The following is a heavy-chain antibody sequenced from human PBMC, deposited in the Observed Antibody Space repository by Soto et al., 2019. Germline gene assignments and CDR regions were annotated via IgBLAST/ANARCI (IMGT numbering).Heavy chain of an antibody. CDR1: GFTFRSFW. CDR2: VNENGSEI. CDR3: ARGGGWLTDY. J-gene: IGHJ4*02. D-gene: IGHD5-12*01. V-gene: IGHV3-7*01. Sequence: EVQLVESGGGLVQPGGSLRLSCAASGFTFRSFWMNWVRQVPGKGLEWVATVNENGSEIYYVDSVKGRFTVSRDNAKNSLYLQMNSLRVEDTAVYYCARGGGWLTDYWGQGTLVTVSS.